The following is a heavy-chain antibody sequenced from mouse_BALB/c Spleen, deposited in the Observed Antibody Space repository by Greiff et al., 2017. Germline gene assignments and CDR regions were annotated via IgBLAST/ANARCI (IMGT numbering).Heavy chain of an antibody. CDR1: GYTFTEYT. Sequence: EVQLQQSGPELVKPGASVKISCKTSGYTFTEYTMHWVKQSHGKSLEWIGGINPNNGGTSYNQKFKGKATLTVDKSSSTAYMQLSSLTSDDSAVYFCARSTMITTGSWFAYWGQGTLVTVSA. CDR3: ARSTMITTGSWFAY. J-gene: IGHJ3*01. D-gene: IGHD2-4*01. CDR2: INPNNGGT. V-gene: IGHV1-26*01.